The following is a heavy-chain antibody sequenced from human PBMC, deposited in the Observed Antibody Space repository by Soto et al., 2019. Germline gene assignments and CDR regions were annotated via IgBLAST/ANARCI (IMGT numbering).Heavy chain of an antibody. CDR3: AKEIVGAPGWFDP. D-gene: IGHD1-26*01. CDR2: ISWNSGSI. J-gene: IGHJ5*02. V-gene: IGHV3-9*01. CDR1: GFPFSNYA. Sequence: SLRLSCRASGFPFSNYAMTWVRQAPGKGLEWVSGISWNSGSIGYADSVKGRFTISRDNAKNSLYLQMNSLRAEDTALYYCAKEIVGAPGWFDPWGQVTLVTVSS.